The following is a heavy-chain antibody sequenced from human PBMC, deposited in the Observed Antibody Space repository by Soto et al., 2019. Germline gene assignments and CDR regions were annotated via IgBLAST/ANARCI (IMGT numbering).Heavy chain of an antibody. CDR1: GFTFSSYG. D-gene: IGHD2-8*02. CDR3: AKVTGLVDPFDY. CDR2: IRSGGGST. V-gene: IGHV3-23*01. J-gene: IGHJ4*02. Sequence: EVQLLESGGGLVQPGGSLRLSCAASGFTFSSYGMSWVRQAPGKGLEWVSAIRSGGGSTYYADSVKGRFTISRDNSKKPLDLQMNSLGAEDTAIYYCAKVTGLVDPFDYWGQGTLVTVSS.